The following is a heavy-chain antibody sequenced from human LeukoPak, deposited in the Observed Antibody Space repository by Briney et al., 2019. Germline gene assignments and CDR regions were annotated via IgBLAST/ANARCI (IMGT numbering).Heavy chain of an antibody. CDR3: ARTGCYYDSSGYSY. V-gene: IGHV2-70*17. CDR1: GFSLTTRGMC. Sequence: SGPALVKPTQTLILTCTFSGFSLTTRGMCVSWIRQPPGKALEWLARIDWDDDKFYNTSLKTRLTISKDTSKNQVVLTMTNMDPVDTATYYCARTGCYYDSSGYSYWGQGTLATVSS. D-gene: IGHD3-22*01. CDR2: IDWDDDK. J-gene: IGHJ4*02.